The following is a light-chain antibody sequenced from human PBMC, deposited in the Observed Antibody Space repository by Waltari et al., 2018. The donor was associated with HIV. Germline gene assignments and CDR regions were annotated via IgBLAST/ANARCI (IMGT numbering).Light chain of an antibody. CDR2: DAS. CDR3: HLRSN. J-gene: IGKJ4*01. Sequence: EIVLTQSPATLSLSPGERATLSCRASQSVGRYLAWYQQKPGQAPRLLIYDASNRATGVPARFSGSGSGTYFTLTISGLEPEDFAVYHCHLRSNFGGGTKVEIK. V-gene: IGKV3-11*01. CDR1: QSVGRY.